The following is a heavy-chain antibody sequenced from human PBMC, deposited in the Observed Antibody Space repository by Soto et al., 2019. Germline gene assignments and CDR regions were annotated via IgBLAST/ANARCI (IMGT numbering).Heavy chain of an antibody. Sequence: GGSLRLSCAASGFTFSSYGMHWVRQAPGKGLEWVAVISYDGSNKYYADSVKGRFTISRDNSKNTLYLQMNSLRAEDTAVYYCAKDRAYYYGSGNPGEYYYYGMDVWGQGTTVTVSS. V-gene: IGHV3-30*18. D-gene: IGHD3-10*01. J-gene: IGHJ6*02. CDR2: ISYDGSNK. CDR3: AKDRAYYYGSGNPGEYYYYGMDV. CDR1: GFTFSSYG.